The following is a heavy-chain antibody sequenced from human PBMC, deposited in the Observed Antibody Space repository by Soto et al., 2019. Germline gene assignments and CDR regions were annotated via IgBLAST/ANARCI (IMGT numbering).Heavy chain of an antibody. CDR3: ARRYGYYFDY. Sequence: PSETLSLTCTVSGGSISSYYWSWIRQPPGKGLEWIGYIYYSGSTNYNPSHKSRVTISVDTSKNQLSLKLSFVTAADTAVYYCARRYGYYFDYWGQGTLVTVS. V-gene: IGHV4-59*08. CDR1: GGSISSYY. D-gene: IGHD4-17*01. CDR2: IYYSGST. J-gene: IGHJ4*02.